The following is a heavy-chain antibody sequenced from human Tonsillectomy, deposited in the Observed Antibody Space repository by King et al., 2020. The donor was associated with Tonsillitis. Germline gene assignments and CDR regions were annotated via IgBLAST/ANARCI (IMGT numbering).Heavy chain of an antibody. CDR1: GYSFSTFG. D-gene: IGHD3-3*01. V-gene: IGHV1-18*01. CDR3: ATYVRFGDVIGGYAFDM. Sequence: MQLVQSGAEVKKPGASVKVSCKATGYSFSTFGISWVRQAPGQGLEWMGWINEYNSNTNNVQELQGRVTMTTDTSTSTAYMELRSLRSDDTAIYYCATYVRFGDVIGGYAFDMWGPGTMVTVSS. J-gene: IGHJ3*02. CDR2: INEYNSNT.